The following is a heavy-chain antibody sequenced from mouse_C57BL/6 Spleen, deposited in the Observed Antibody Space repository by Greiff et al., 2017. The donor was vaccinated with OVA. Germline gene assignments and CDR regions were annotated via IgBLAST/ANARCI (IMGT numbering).Heavy chain of an antibody. CDR3: AREGTTVVAPYYAMDY. Sequence: QVQLKESGAELVKPGASVKLSCKASGYTFTSYWMHWVKQRPGRGLEWIGRIDPNSGGTKYNEKFKSKATLTVDKPSSTAYMQLSSLTSEDSAVYYCAREGTTVVAPYYAMDYWGQGTSVTVSS. D-gene: IGHD1-1*01. V-gene: IGHV1-72*01. CDR2: IDPNSGGT. J-gene: IGHJ4*01. CDR1: GYTFTSYW.